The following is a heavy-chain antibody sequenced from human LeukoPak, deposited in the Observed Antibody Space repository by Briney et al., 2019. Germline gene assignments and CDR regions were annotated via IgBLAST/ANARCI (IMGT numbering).Heavy chain of an antibody. J-gene: IGHJ4*02. Sequence: PSETLSLTCTVSGGSISSYYWSWIRQPPGKGLEWIGDIYYSGSTNYNPSLKSRVTISVDTSKHQFSLKLSSVTAADTAVYYCARGRPEYRYYFAYWGQGTLVTVSS. CDR3: ARGRPEYRYYFAY. CDR2: IYYSGST. D-gene: IGHD6-6*01. CDR1: GGSISSYY. V-gene: IGHV4-59*01.